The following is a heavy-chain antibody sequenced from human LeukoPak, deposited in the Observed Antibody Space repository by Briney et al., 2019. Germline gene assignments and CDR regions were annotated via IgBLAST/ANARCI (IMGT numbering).Heavy chain of an antibody. CDR1: GGSFSGYY. CDR3: ARHSDYVGDSSLDTDAFDV. Sequence: SETLSLTCAVYGGSFSGYYWVWIRQPPGKGLEWIATIYYSGSTYYNPSLKSRVTISVDTSNNQFSLTLSSVTAADTAMYYCARHSDYVGDSSLDTDAFDVWGRGTMVTVSS. D-gene: IGHD4-23*01. J-gene: IGHJ3*01. CDR2: IYYSGST. V-gene: IGHV4-39*01.